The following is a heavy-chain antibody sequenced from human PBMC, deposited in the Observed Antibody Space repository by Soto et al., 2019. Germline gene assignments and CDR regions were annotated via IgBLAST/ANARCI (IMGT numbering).Heavy chain of an antibody. J-gene: IGHJ5*02. D-gene: IGHD1-26*01. CDR3: SRDRSLGCEYYKCVDP. CDR1: GGSISSYY. Sequence: SETLSLTCTVSGGSISSYYWSWIRHPPGKGLEWIGYIYYSWRTNYNPSLKSRVTISVETSKNQLSMKMTSVNSAETAVYHCSRDRSLGCEYYKCVDPWGQDAMVTVSS. CDR2: IYYSWRT. V-gene: IGHV4-59*01.